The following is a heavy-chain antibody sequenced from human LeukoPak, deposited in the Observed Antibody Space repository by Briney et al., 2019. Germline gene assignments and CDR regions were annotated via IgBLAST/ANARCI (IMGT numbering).Heavy chain of an antibody. D-gene: IGHD4-11*01. CDR1: GYSISSNYY. CDR3: ARGRYSRPPYKWFDP. Sequence: SETLSLTCGVSGYSISSNYYWGWIRQPPGTGLERIGSFYHSGNTYYNPSLKSRVTISVDTSKNQFSLKLNSVTAADTAVYYCARGRYSRPPYKWFDPWGQGTLVTVSS. V-gene: IGHV4-38-2*01. J-gene: IGHJ5*02. CDR2: FYHSGNT.